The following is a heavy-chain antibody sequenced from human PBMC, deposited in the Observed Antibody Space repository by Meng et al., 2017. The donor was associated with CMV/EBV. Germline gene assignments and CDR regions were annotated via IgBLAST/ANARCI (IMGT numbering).Heavy chain of an antibody. J-gene: IGHJ4*02. D-gene: IGHD3-3*01. V-gene: IGHV4-39*07. CDR1: GGSISSSSYY. Sequence: SETLSLTCTVSGGSISSSSYYWGWIRQPPGKGLEWIGSIYYSGSTYYNPSLKSRVTISVDTSKNQFSLKLSSVTAADTAVYYCARESRFLEWLLLGYFDYWGQGTLVTVSS. CDR3: ARESRFLEWLLLGYFDY. CDR2: IYYSGST.